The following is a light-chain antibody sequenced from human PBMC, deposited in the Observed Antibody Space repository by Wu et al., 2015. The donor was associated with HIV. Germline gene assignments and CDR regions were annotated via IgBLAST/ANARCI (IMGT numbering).Light chain of an antibody. J-gene: IGKJ3*01. Sequence: EIVMTQSPATLSVSPGERATLSCRASQSVSRNLAWYQQKPGQAPRLLIYGASTRATGIPARFSGSGSGTEFTLTISSLQSEDFAVYYCQQYNNWPPRTFGPGTKVDIK. CDR3: QQYNNWPPRT. V-gene: IGKV3-15*01. CDR2: GAS. CDR1: QSVSRN.